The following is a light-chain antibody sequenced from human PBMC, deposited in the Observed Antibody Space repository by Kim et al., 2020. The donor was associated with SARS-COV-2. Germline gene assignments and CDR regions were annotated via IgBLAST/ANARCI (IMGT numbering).Light chain of an antibody. CDR1: QSVSSN. J-gene: IGKJ1*01. CDR3: HQYNYWPPWT. CDR2: GAF. V-gene: IGKV3-15*01. Sequence: EIVMTQSPATLSVSPGERATLSCRASQSVSSNLAWYQQKPGQAPRLLIYGAFTRATGIPARFSGSGSGTEFTLTISSLQSEDFAVYYCHQYNYWPPWTFGQGTKVDIK.